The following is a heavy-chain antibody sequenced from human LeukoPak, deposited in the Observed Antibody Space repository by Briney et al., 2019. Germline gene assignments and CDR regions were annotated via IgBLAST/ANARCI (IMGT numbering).Heavy chain of an antibody. CDR1: CGSFSGYY. CDR2: IHHSGST. D-gene: IGHD4-11*01. CDR3: ARKTTVTPRYYYYYYMGV. J-gene: IGHJ6*03. V-gene: IGHV4-34*01. Sequence: SETLSLTFAFYCGSFSGYYWGLIRPPPREGLELDGGIHHSGSTNYNPSLKSRVTISVDTSKNQFSLKLSSVTAADTAVYYCARKTTVTPRYYYYYYMGVWGKGTTVTVSS.